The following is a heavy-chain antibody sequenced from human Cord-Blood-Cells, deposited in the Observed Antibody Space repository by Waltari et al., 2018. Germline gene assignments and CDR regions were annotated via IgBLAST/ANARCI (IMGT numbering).Heavy chain of an antibody. J-gene: IGHJ6*02. CDR2: INHSGST. D-gene: IGHD3-10*01. Sequence: QVQLQQWGAELLKTSETLSLTCAVHGGSFRGYYWTWIRQPPGKGLEWIGEINHSGSTNYNPSLKSRVTISVDTSKNQFSLKLSSVTAADTAVYYCARGASGFDYYYGMDVWGQGTTVTVSS. V-gene: IGHV4-34*01. CDR1: GGSFRGYY. CDR3: ARGASGFDYYYGMDV.